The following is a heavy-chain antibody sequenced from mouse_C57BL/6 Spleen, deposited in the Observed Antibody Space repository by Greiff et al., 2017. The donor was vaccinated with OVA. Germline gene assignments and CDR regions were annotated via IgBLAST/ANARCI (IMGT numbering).Heavy chain of an antibody. Sequence: QVQLQQPGAELVKPGASVKMSCKASGYTFTSYWITWVKQRPGHGLEWIGDIYPGSGSTNYNEKFKSKATLTVDTSSSTAYMQLSSLTSEDSAVYYCAKGGDYAYYYAMDYWGQGTSVTVSS. CDR3: AKGGDYAYYYAMDY. D-gene: IGHD2-4*01. V-gene: IGHV1-55*01. CDR1: GYTFTSYW. CDR2: IYPGSGST. J-gene: IGHJ4*01.